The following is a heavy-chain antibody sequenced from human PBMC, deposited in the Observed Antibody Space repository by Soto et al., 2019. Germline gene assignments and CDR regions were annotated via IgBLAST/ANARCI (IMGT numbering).Heavy chain of an antibody. V-gene: IGHV4-4*07. Sequence: QVQLQESGPRLVQPSETLSLICSVSGGSISGYYWSWIRQHAGKGLEWIGRIYGSGGVDYHPSLKRRVTMSVDTSKNHFSLKLSSVTAADTAVYYCARDHSYQLGFWGGVDPWGQGILVTVSA. J-gene: IGHJ5*02. CDR1: GGSISGYY. CDR2: IYGSGGV. CDR3: ARDHSYQLGFWGGVDP. D-gene: IGHD3-16*01.